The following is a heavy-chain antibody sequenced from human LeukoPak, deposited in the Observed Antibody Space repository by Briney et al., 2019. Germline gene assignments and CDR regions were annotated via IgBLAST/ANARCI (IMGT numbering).Heavy chain of an antibody. CDR1: GYSFTSYW. CDR2: IYPGDSDT. CDR3: ARLIAYCGGDCLYYFDY. V-gene: IGHV5-51*01. Sequence: GESLKISCKGSGYSFTSYWIGWVRQIPGKGLEWMGIIYPGDSDTRYSPSFQGQVTISADKSISTAYLQWSSLKASDTAMYYCARLIAYCGGDCLYYFDYWGQGTLVTVSS. D-gene: IGHD2-21*02. J-gene: IGHJ4*02.